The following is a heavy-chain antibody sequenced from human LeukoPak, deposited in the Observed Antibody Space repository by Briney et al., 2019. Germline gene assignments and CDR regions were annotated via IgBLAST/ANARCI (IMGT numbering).Heavy chain of an antibody. D-gene: IGHD4-23*01. J-gene: IGHJ2*01. CDR2: ISADGGTT. CDR3: AKRRGSTVEGNWYVDY. CDR1: GFLLTAYA. V-gene: IGHV3-23*01. Sequence: GGSLRLSCGASGFLLTAYAMSWVRQAPGKGLEWVSTISADGGTTYYADSVKGRFTISRDNSKKTIYLQMSSLRVEDTAVYYCAKRRGSTVEGNWYVDYWGRGSLVTVSS.